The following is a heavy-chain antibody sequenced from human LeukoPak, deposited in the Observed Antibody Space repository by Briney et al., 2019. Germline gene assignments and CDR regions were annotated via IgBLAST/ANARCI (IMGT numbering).Heavy chain of an antibody. CDR1: GGSFSGYY. CDR3: ARGLSPYGSGSYYHRRPFDY. CDR2: INHSGST. J-gene: IGHJ4*02. V-gene: IGHV4-34*01. Sequence: SETLSLTCAVYGGSFSGYYWSWIRQPPGKGLEWIGEINHSGSTNYNPSLKSRVTISVDTSKNQFSLKLSSVTAADTAVYYCARGLSPYGSGSYYHRRPFDYWGQGTLVTVSS. D-gene: IGHD3-10*01.